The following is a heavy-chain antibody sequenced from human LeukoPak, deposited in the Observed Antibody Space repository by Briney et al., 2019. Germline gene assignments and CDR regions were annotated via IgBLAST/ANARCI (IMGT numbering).Heavy chain of an antibody. Sequence: SETLSLTCTVSNGSISIYYWSWVRQPAGKGLEWIGRISASGSTNYNPSLKSRATMSLDTSKNQFSLKLSSVTAADTAVYYCAREITVTRPFDYWGPGTLVTVSS. D-gene: IGHD4-17*01. CDR3: AREITVTRPFDY. CDR2: ISASGST. CDR1: NGSISIYY. V-gene: IGHV4-4*07. J-gene: IGHJ4*02.